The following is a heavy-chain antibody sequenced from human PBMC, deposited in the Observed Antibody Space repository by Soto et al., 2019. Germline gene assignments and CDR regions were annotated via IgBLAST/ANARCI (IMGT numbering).Heavy chain of an antibody. Sequence: QVQLQESGPGLVKPSQTLSLTCTVSGGSISSGDYYWSWIRQPPGKGLEWIGYIYYSGSTYYNPSLKSRVXXSXDXXKNQFSLKLSSVTAADTAVYYCASLGDYGDWWFDPWGQGTLVTVSS. CDR2: IYYSGST. V-gene: IGHV4-30-4*01. D-gene: IGHD4-17*01. CDR1: GGSISSGDYY. J-gene: IGHJ5*02. CDR3: ASLGDYGDWWFDP.